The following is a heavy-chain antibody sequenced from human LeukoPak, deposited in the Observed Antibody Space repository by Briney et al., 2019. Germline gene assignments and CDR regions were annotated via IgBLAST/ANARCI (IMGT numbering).Heavy chain of an antibody. D-gene: IGHD3-16*01. Sequence: SETLSLTCTVSGDSIRDYYWAWIRQPPGKGLEWIGYSSGTTSYSLLLMSRLRISVDTSKNQFSLNLNSATAADTAFYYCARRGGRIGGNWHFDLWGRGTLVTVSS. CDR1: GDSIRDYY. CDR2: YSSGTT. CDR3: ARRGGRIGGNWHFDL. V-gene: IGHV4-59*01. J-gene: IGHJ2*01.